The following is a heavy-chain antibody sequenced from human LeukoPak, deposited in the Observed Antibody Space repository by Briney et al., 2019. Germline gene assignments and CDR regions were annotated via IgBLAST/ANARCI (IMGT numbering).Heavy chain of an antibody. Sequence: GGSLRLSCAASGFTFSSYAMSWVRQAPGKGLEWVSAISGSGGTTYHAASVKGRFTISRDNSKNTLHLQMNSLRAEDTAVYYCAKDYGDYSTSMGNFDYWGQGTLVTVSS. CDR3: AKDYGDYSTSMGNFDY. D-gene: IGHD4-17*01. V-gene: IGHV3-23*01. CDR1: GFTFSSYA. CDR2: ISGSGGTT. J-gene: IGHJ4*02.